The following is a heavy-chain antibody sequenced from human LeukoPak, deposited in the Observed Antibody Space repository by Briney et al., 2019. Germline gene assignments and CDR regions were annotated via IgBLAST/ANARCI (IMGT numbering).Heavy chain of an antibody. V-gene: IGHV3-30*03. Sequence: GGSLRLSCAASGFTFNNAWMNWVRQAPGKGLEWVAVISYDGSNKYYADSVKGRFTISRDNSKNTLYLQMNSLRAEDTAVYYCARAGYSSSWYFSALSGLQYYFDYWGQGTLVTVSS. CDR2: ISYDGSNK. CDR1: GFTFNNAW. J-gene: IGHJ4*02. CDR3: ARAGYSSSWYFSALSGLQYYFDY. D-gene: IGHD6-13*01.